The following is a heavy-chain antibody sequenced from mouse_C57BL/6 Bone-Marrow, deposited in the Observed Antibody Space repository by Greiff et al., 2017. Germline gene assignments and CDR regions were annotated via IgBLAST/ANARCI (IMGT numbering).Heavy chain of an antibody. CDR3: AKLWYFDY. Sequence: EVQLQQSGPELVKPGASVKISCKASGYTFTDYYMNWVKQSHGKSLEWIGDINPNNGGTSYNQKFKGKATLTVDKSSSTAYMELRSLTSEDSAVYYCAKLWYFDYWGQGTTLTVSS. CDR2: INPNNGGT. J-gene: IGHJ2*01. CDR1: GYTFTDYY. D-gene: IGHD2-1*01. V-gene: IGHV1-26*01.